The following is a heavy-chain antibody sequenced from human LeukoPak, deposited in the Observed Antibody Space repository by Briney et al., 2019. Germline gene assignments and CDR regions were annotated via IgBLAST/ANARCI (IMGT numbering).Heavy chain of an antibody. Sequence: PSETLSLTCTVSGGSMSSLYWSWLRQPPGKGLEWIGFVYYTGSTNYNPSLRSRVTMSVDTSKNQFSLKLSSVTAADTAVYYCARSMIPYYFDFWGQGTLVTVSS. CDR1: GGSMSSLY. J-gene: IGHJ4*02. V-gene: IGHV4-59*11. CDR2: VYYTGST. D-gene: IGHD3-22*01. CDR3: ARSMIPYYFDF.